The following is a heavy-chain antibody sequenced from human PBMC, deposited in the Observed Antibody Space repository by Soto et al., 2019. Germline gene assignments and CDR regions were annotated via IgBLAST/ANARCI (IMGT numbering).Heavy chain of an antibody. CDR1: GGSISSYY. J-gene: IGHJ4*02. D-gene: IGHD3-22*01. CDR2: MFYSGST. V-gene: IGHV4-59*01. Sequence: SETLSLTCTVSGGSISSYYWSWIRQPPGKGLEWIGYMFYSGSTNYNPSLKSRVTISADTSKNHFSLKLSSVTAADTAVYYCARARGGYYDYWGQGTLVIVSS. CDR3: ARARGGYYDY.